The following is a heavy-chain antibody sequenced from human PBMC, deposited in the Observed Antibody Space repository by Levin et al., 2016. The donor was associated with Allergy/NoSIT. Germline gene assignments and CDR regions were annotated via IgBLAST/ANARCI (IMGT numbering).Heavy chain of an antibody. Sequence: WVRQAPGQRLEWMGWINAGNGNTKYSQKFQGRVTMTRDTSTSTVYMELSSLRSEDTAVYYCALLASGRYGDYVWHDYWGQGTLVTVSS. D-gene: IGHD4-17*01. V-gene: IGHV1-3*01. CDR2: INAGNGNT. J-gene: IGHJ4*02. CDR3: ALLASGRYGDYVWHDY.